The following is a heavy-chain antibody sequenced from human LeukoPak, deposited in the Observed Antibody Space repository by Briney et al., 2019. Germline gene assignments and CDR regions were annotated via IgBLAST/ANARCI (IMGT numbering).Heavy chain of an antibody. CDR1: GFTFSKYG. CDR2: IWHGQKKE. J-gene: IGHJ3*02. Sequence: GTSLRLSCAASGFTFSKYGMLWVRQAPGKGLEWVAVIWHGQKKEYYADSVKGRFTISRDNSKNTLDLQMRSLRAEDTAVYYCARADNGSGSYAFDIWGQGTRVTVSS. CDR3: ARADNGSGSYAFDI. D-gene: IGHD3-10*01. V-gene: IGHV3-33*08.